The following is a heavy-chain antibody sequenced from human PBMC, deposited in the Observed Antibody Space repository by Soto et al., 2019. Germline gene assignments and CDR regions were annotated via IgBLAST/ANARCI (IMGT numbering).Heavy chain of an antibody. J-gene: IGHJ4*02. CDR2: IYYSGST. CDR3: ARNPRILDY. Sequence: QLQLQESGPGVVKPSEALSLTCTVSAASITSSIYYWGWYPHPPGKGLEWIGSIYYSGSTYYNPSLKSRVTISVDTSKNQFSLKLSSVTAADTAVYYCARNPRILDYWGQGTLVTVSS. D-gene: IGHD2-15*01. CDR1: AASITSSIYY. V-gene: IGHV4-39*01.